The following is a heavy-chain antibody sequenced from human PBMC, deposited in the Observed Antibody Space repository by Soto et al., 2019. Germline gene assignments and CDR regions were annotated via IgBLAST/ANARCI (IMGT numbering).Heavy chain of an antibody. CDR1: GGSISSGGYY. D-gene: IGHD4-17*01. Sequence: SETLSLTCTVSGGSISSGGYYWSWIRQHPGKGLEWIGYIYYSGSTYYNPSLKSRVTISVDTSKNQFSLKLSSVTAADTAVYYCASSPLSPAYATGHLDYWGQGTLVTVSS. CDR3: ASSPLSPAYATGHLDY. J-gene: IGHJ4*02. CDR2: IYYSGST. V-gene: IGHV4-31*03.